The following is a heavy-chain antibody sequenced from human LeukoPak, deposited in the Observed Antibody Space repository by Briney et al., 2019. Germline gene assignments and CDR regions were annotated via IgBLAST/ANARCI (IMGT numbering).Heavy chain of an antibody. D-gene: IGHD2-2*01. CDR1: GYTFTGYY. CDR3: ARDDIVVVPAAADLNYYYYYMDV. J-gene: IGHJ6*03. Sequence: GASVKVSFKASGYTFTGYYMHWARQAPGQGLEWMGWINPNSGGTNYAQKFQGRVTMTRDTSISTAYMELSRLRSDDTAVYYCARDDIVVVPAAADLNYYYYYMDVWGKGTTVTVSS. CDR2: INPNSGGT. V-gene: IGHV1-2*02.